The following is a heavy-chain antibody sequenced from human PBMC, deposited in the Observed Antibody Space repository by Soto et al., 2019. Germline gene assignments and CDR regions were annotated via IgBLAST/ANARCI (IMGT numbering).Heavy chain of an antibody. CDR2: ISSGSKTI. D-gene: IGHD3-9*01. Sequence: GSLRLSCSASGFTFSGYSVNWVRQAPGKGLEWVSYISSGSKTIYYAESVKGRFTVSRDNARNSQYLQMNSLRDEDTAVYYCAREDILGVRSFDYWGQGTLVTVSS. V-gene: IGHV3-48*02. CDR1: GFTFSGYS. CDR3: AREDILGVRSFDY. J-gene: IGHJ4*02.